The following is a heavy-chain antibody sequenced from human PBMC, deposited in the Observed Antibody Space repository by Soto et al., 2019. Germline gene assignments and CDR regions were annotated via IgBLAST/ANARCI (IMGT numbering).Heavy chain of an antibody. D-gene: IGHD5-18*01. CDR1: RLTFSNYA. V-gene: IGHV3-23*01. Sequence: GGSLRLSCVISRLTFSNYALNWVRQAPGKGLEWVSSISGSGDTTYYADSVKGRFTISRDNSKDTLYLQMNSLRAEDTAVYYCARHGYSYGGGYFDYWGQGTLVTVSS. J-gene: IGHJ4*02. CDR2: ISGSGDTT. CDR3: ARHGYSYGGGYFDY.